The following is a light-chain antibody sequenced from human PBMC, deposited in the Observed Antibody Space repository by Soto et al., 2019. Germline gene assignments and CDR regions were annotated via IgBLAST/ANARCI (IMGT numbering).Light chain of an antibody. V-gene: IGKV3-20*01. CDR3: QQYDSSPKT. CDR2: GAT. CDR1: QSVSSSY. Sequence: ETLLTKSPGSLSLSPGEGATLSCRSSQSVSSSYLAWYQQKPGQAPRLLVYGATSRATGSPDRFSGSGSGTDFNLTISRLEPEDFAAYYCQQYDSSPKTFGQGTKVGIK. J-gene: IGKJ1*01.